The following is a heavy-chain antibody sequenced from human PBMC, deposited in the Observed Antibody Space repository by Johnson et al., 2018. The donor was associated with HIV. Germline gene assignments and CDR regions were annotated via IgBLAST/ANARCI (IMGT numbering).Heavy chain of an antibody. V-gene: IGHV3-20*04. CDR2: INWNGGST. D-gene: IGHD5-24*01. CDR1: GFTFDDYG. Sequence: VQLVESGGGVVRPGGSLRLSCEASGFTFDDYGMSWVRQAPGKGLEWVSDINWNGGSTGYADSVKGRFTISRDNARNFLYLQMNSVRAEDTALYFCARVLNARPQWALDIWGQGTMVTVSS. J-gene: IGHJ3*02. CDR3: ARVLNARPQWALDI.